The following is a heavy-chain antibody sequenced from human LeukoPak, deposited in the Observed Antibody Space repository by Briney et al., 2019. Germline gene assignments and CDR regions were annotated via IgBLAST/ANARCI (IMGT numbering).Heavy chain of an antibody. J-gene: IGHJ6*02. Sequence: GGSLRLSWVASGFTLSDHYMDWVRQAPGKGLEWISRTKNRANSHITQYAASVNGRFIASRDDSKNSLFLQMNSLKAEDTAVYYCARDTDTALDVWGQGTTVTVSS. CDR3: ARDTDTALDV. CDR1: GFTLSDHY. V-gene: IGHV3-72*01. CDR2: TKNRANSHIT.